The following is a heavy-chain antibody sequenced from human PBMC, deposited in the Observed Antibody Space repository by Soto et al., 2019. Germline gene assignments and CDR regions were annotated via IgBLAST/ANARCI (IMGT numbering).Heavy chain of an antibody. J-gene: IGHJ4*02. CDR3: ARDVFGTGIQY. CDR2: INSDGSST. CDR1: GFTFSSYW. V-gene: IGHV3-74*01. Sequence: GGSLRLSCAASGFTFSSYWMHWVRRTPGEGLVWVSHINSDGSSTTYADSVKGRFTISRDNAKNTLYLQMNSLRAEDTAVYYCARDVFGTGIQYWGQGTQVTVSS. D-gene: IGHD5-18*01.